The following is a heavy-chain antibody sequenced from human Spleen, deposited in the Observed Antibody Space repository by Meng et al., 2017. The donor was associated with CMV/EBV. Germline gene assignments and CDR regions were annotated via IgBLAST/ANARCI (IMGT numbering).Heavy chain of an antibody. CDR2: IRNKADNGTT. V-gene: IGHV3-49*04. Sequence: GESLKISCTASGFTFIDYPMSWVRQAPGKGLEWLGFIRNKADNGTTEYATSLRGRITISRDDSRGIVYLQINSLKIEDTGVYYCSSLAWGQGTLVTVSS. CDR3: SSLA. J-gene: IGHJ4*02. CDR1: GFTFIDYP.